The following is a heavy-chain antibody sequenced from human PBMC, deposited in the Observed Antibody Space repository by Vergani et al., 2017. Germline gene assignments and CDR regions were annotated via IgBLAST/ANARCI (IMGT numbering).Heavy chain of an antibody. Sequence: QVQLVQSGAEVKKPGSSVKVSCKASGGTFSSYTISWVRQAPGQGLEWMGRSIPILGIANYAQKFQGRVTITADKSTSTAYMELSSLRSEDTAVYYCAGYPWEGNRRGRFDYWGQGTLVTVSS. V-gene: IGHV1-69*02. CDR3: AGYPWEGNRRGRFDY. D-gene: IGHD1-26*01. CDR2: SIPILGIA. J-gene: IGHJ4*02. CDR1: GGTFSSYT.